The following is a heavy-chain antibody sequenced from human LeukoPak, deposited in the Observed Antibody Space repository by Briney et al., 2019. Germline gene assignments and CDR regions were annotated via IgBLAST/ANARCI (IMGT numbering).Heavy chain of an antibody. CDR1: GFTFSSYA. Sequence: GGSLRLSCAASGFTFSSYAMSWVRQAPGKGLEWVSTISGSGSSTYYVDSVKGRFTISRDNSKNTLYLQMNSLRAEDTAVYYCAKDRLMRSSWYYTDYSGQGTLVTASP. V-gene: IGHV3-23*01. D-gene: IGHD6-13*01. J-gene: IGHJ4*02. CDR3: AKDRLMRSSWYYTDY. CDR2: ISGSGSST.